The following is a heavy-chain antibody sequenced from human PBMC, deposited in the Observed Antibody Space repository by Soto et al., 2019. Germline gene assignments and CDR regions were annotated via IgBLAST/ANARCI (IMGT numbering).Heavy chain of an antibody. V-gene: IGHV5-51*01. CDR3: ARVHVYTSGWSIDLYYFAY. J-gene: IGHJ4*02. CDR2: IFPGDSDT. D-gene: IGHD6-19*01. Sequence: GESLKISCQGSGYTYTSYWIGWVRQMPGKGLEWMGIIFPGDSDTRYSPSFQGQVTISADKSISTAYLQWSSLKASDTAMYYCARVHVYTSGWSIDLYYFAYWGQGTLVTVSS. CDR1: GYTYTSYW.